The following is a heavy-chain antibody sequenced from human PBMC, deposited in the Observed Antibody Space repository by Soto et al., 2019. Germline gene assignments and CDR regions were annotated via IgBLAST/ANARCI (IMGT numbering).Heavy chain of an antibody. D-gene: IGHD6-13*01. CDR1: GFTFSGHA. CDR2: IWYDGSNK. V-gene: IGHV3-33*01. J-gene: IGHJ6*02. CDR3: ARDGLSLAPYALDV. Sequence: QVQVVESGGGVVQPGRSLRLSCTVSGFTFSGHAMHWVRQAPGKGLEWVAQIWYDGSNKYYADSVKGRFTISRDNSKNILYVQMDSLRVDDTAVYYCARDGLSLAPYALDVWGQGTSVTVSS.